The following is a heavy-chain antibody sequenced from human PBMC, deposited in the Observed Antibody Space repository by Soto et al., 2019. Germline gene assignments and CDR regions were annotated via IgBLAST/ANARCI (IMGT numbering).Heavy chain of an antibody. Sequence: QVQLVQSGAEVKKPGASVKVSCKASGYTFSTYGLSWVRQAPGQGLEWMGWISAYNGNTNYAQKHQGRVIMPADTSTSTAYMGLRSLRSDDTAVYYCARDSPPADYWGQGTLVTVSS. J-gene: IGHJ4*02. CDR1: GYTFSTYG. V-gene: IGHV1-18*01. CDR3: ARDSPPADY. CDR2: ISAYNGNT.